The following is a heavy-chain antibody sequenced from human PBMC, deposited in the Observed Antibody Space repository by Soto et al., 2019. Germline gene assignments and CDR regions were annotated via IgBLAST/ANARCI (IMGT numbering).Heavy chain of an antibody. V-gene: IGHV2-5*02. J-gene: IGHJ5*02. Sequence: QITLKESGPTLVRPTQTLTLTCTFSGFSLSTTGVGVGWIRQPPGKALEWLALIYWDDDKRYSPSLKSRLTITTDTSKNEVILTMTNMDPVDTATYYCAQILRDYVLGRERANFFDPLGQGTLVTVSS. CDR1: GFSLSTTGVG. CDR3: AQILRDYVLGRERANFFDP. D-gene: IGHD3-16*01. CDR2: IYWDDDK.